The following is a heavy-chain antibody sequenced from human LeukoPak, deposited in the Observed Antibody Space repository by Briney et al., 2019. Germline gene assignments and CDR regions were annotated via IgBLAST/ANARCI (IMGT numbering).Heavy chain of an antibody. CDR3: ARVAELVVPAATPFDP. J-gene: IGHJ5*02. D-gene: IGHD2-2*01. CDR2: INPNSGGT. Sequence: ASVKVSCTASGYTFTGYYMHWVRQAPGQGLEWMGWINPNSGGTNYAQKFQGRVTMTRDTSISTAYMELSRLRSDDTAVYYCARVAELVVPAATPFDPWGQGTLVTVSS. V-gene: IGHV1-2*02. CDR1: GYTFTGYY.